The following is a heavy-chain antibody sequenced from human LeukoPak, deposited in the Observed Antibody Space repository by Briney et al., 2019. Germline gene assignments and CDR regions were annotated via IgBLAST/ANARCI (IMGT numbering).Heavy chain of an antibody. CDR3: ARDSRSSAWGDFDY. V-gene: IGHV1-18*01. Sequence: ASVKASCKASGYTFTSYGISWVRQAPGQGLEWMGWISAYNGNTNYAQKLQGRVTMTTDTSTSTAYMELRSLRSDDTAVYYCARDSRSSAWGDFDYWGQGTLVTVSS. D-gene: IGHD6-19*01. CDR2: ISAYNGNT. J-gene: IGHJ4*02. CDR1: GYTFTSYG.